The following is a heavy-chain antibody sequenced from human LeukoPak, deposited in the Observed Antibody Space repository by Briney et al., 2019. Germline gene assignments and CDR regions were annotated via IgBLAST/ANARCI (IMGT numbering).Heavy chain of an antibody. CDR2: ISSSSSII. J-gene: IGHJ4*02. D-gene: IGHD3-22*01. CDR1: GFNFSTYS. CDR3: ARDYYFDSSGYPLDY. Sequence: PGGSLRLSCAASGFNFSTYSMNWVRQAPGKGLESVSYISSSSSIIYYADSVKGRFTISRDNAKNSLYLQMNSLRAEDTAVYYCARDYYFDSSGYPLDYWGQGTLVTVSS. V-gene: IGHV3-48*04.